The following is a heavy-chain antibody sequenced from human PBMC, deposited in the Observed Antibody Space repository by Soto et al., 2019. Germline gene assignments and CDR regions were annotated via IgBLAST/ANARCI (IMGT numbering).Heavy chain of an antibody. Sequence: GGSLRLSCAASGFTFSSYGMHWVRQAPGKGLEWVAVISYDGSNKYYADSVKGRFTISRDNSKNTLYLQMNSLRAEDTAVYYCAKAPYSSSSLDFDYWGQGTLVTVSS. V-gene: IGHV3-30*18. D-gene: IGHD6-6*01. CDR2: ISYDGSNK. J-gene: IGHJ4*02. CDR1: GFTFSSYG. CDR3: AKAPYSSSSLDFDY.